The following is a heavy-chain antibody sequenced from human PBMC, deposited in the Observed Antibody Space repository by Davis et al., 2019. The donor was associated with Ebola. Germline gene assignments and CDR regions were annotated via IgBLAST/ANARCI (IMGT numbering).Heavy chain of an antibody. J-gene: IGHJ5*02. CDR1: EYSFTGYY. Sequence: ASVKVSCKASEYSFTGYYIHWVRQAPGQGLEWLGLINPNSGGTIYAQKFQGRVTMTRDTSINTAYMELSRLRSDDTAIYYCARGYCTGGICSEHWFDPWGQGALVTVSS. V-gene: IGHV1-2*02. CDR3: ARGYCTGGICSEHWFDP. D-gene: IGHD2-15*01. CDR2: INPNSGGT.